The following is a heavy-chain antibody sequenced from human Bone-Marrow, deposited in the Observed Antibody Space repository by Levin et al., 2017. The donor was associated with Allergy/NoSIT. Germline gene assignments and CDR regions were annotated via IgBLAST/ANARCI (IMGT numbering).Heavy chain of an antibody. CDR3: ARGLRGGANWFDP. V-gene: IGHV4-30-4*01. Sequence: SETLSLTCTVSGGSISSGDYYWSWIRQPPGKGLEWIGYIYYSGSTYYNPSLKSRVTISVDTSKNQFSLKLSSVTAADTAVYYCARGLRGGANWFDPWGQGTLVTVSS. CDR2: IYYSGST. J-gene: IGHJ5*02. CDR1: GGSISSGDYY. D-gene: IGHD1-26*01.